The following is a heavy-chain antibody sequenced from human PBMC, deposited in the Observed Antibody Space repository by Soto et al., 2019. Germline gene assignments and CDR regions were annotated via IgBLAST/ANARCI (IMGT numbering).Heavy chain of an antibody. Sequence: GGSLRLSCAASGFTFSSYAMSWVRQAPGKGLEWVSAISGSGGSTYYADSVKGRFTISRDNSKNTLYLQMNSLRAEDTAVYYCAKDSEAYSNSPGVFDPWGQGTLVTVSS. CDR1: GFTFSSYA. CDR2: ISGSGGST. J-gene: IGHJ5*02. V-gene: IGHV3-23*01. D-gene: IGHD4-4*01. CDR3: AKDSEAYSNSPGVFDP.